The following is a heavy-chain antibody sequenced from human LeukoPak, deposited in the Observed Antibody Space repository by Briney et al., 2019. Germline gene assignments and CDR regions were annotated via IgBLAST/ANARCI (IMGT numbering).Heavy chain of an antibody. V-gene: IGHV4-34*01. J-gene: IGHJ5*02. CDR2: VNHAESS. D-gene: IGHD3-16*01. CDR1: GEAFTGYY. CDR3: ARHYGP. Sequence: PSETLSLTCAVSGEAFTGYYWSWVRQPPGKGLEWIGEVNHAESSSYNPSLKSRLTMSVDASKNQFSLRLNSVTAADTAVYYCARHYGPWGQGTLVTVSS.